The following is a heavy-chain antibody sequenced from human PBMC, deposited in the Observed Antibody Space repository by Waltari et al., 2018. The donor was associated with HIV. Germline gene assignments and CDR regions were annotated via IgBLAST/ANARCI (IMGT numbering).Heavy chain of an antibody. J-gene: IGHJ3*02. Sequence: QVQLVQSGAEVKKPGASVKVSCKASGYTFTSYGISWVRQAPGQGLEWIGWISEYYGNTNYAQKLQGRSTMTNDTSTSTAYMELRRLGADDTGVYYCARGAGVADYDVWSGYGGALDIWGQGTMVTVSS. CDR1: GYTFTSYG. CDR3: ARGAGVADYDVWSGYGGALDI. CDR2: ISEYYGNT. V-gene: IGHV1-18*01. D-gene: IGHD3-3*01.